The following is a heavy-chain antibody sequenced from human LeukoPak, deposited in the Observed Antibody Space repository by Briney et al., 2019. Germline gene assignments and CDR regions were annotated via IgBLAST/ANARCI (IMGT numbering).Heavy chain of an antibody. D-gene: IGHD6-19*01. J-gene: IGHJ4*02. V-gene: IGHV3-30*02. CDR2: IRYDGSNK. CDR1: GFTFSSYG. CDR3: AKDDPVAVAFDY. Sequence: PGGPLRLSCAASGFTFSSYGMHWVRQAPGKGLEWVAFIRYDGSNKYYADSVKGRFTISRDNSKNTLYLQMNSLRAEDTAVYYCAKDDPVAVAFDYWGQGTLVTVSS.